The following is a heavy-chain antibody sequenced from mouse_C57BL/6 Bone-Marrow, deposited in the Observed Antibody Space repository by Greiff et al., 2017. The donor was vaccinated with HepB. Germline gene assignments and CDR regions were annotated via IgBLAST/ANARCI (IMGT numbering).Heavy chain of an antibody. CDR1: GFTFSDYG. D-gene: IGHD1-1*01. CDR3: ARGATVVPMDY. J-gene: IGHJ4*01. Sequence: EVKLEESGGGLVKPGGSLKLSCAASGFTFSDYGMHWVRQAPEKGLEWVAYISSGSSTIYYADTVKGRFTISRDNAKNTLFLQMTSLRSEDTAMYYCARGATVVPMDYWGQGTSVTVSS. CDR2: ISSGSSTI. V-gene: IGHV5-17*01.